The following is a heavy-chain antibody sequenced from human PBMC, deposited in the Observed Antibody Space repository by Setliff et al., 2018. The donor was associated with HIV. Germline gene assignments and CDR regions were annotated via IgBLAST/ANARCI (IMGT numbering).Heavy chain of an antibody. CDR1: GGTFSSYA. D-gene: IGHD2-15*01. V-gene: IGHV1-69*05. Sequence: SVKVSCKASGGTFSSYAISWVRQAPGQGLEWMGGIIPIFGTTNYAQKFQGRVTITTDESTTTAYMELSSLRSEDTALYYCVTGEGLRFWGQGTLVTVSS. CDR2: IIPIFGTT. CDR3: VTGEGLRF. J-gene: IGHJ4*02.